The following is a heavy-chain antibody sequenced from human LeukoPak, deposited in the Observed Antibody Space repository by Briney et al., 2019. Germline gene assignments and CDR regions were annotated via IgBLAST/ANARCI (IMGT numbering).Heavy chain of an antibody. CDR3: ARRRYYDFWSASGGFTGTEYYFDY. D-gene: IGHD3-3*01. CDR2: INPNSGGT. Sequence: ASVKVSCKASGYTFTGYYMHWVRQAPGQGLEWMGWINPNSGGTNYAQKFQGRVTMTRDTSISTAYMELSRLRSDDTAVYYCARRRYYDFWSASGGFTGTEYYFDYWGQGTLVTVSS. V-gene: IGHV1-2*02. J-gene: IGHJ4*02. CDR1: GYTFTGYY.